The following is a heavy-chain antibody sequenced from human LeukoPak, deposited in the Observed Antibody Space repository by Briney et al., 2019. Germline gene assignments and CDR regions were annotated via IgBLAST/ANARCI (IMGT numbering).Heavy chain of an antibody. V-gene: IGHV3-30*18. J-gene: IGHJ4*02. CDR3: AKKDGTTFPFDY. Sequence: PGGSLRLSCAASGFTFSSYAIHWVRQAPGKGLKWVAVITHDGRSQYYADSVKGRFTISRDNSKNTLYLQMNSLRAEDTAVYYCAKKDGTTFPFDYWGQGTLVTVSS. CDR1: GFTFSSYA. D-gene: IGHD1-7*01. CDR2: ITHDGRSQ.